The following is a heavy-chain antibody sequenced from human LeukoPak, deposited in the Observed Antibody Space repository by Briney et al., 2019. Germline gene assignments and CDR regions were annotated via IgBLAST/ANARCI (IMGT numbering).Heavy chain of an antibody. Sequence: GASVKVSCKASGGTFSSYAICWVRQAPGQGLEWMGWIHPSTGNPTYAQGFTGRFVFSLDTSVSTTYLQISSLKAEDTAVYFCARAFQSLGGLSLPDYWGQGTLVTVSS. D-gene: IGHD3-16*02. V-gene: IGHV7-4-1*02. J-gene: IGHJ4*02. CDR2: IHPSTGNP. CDR1: GGTFSSYA. CDR3: ARAFQSLGGLSLPDY.